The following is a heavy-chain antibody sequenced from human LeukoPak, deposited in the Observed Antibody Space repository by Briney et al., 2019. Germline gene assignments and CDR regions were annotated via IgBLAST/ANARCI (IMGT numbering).Heavy chain of an antibody. CDR1: GGSISSYY. CDR3: ARDRFQIAAAETPDWYLDL. D-gene: IGHD6-13*01. CDR2: IYYSGST. J-gene: IGHJ2*01. Sequence: PSETLSLTCTVSGGSISSYYWSWIRQPPGKGLEWIGYIYYSGSTNYNPSLKSRVTISVDTSKNQFSLKLSSVTAADTAVYYCARDRFQIAAAETPDWYLDLWGRGTLVTVSS. V-gene: IGHV4-59*01.